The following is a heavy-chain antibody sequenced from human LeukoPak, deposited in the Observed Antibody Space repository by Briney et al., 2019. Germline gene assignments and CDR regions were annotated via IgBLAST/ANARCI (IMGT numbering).Heavy chain of an antibody. Sequence: GGSLRLSCAASGFTFSDYYMSCIRQAPGKGLEWVSYISSSSSYTNYADSVKGRFTISRDNAKKSLYLQMNSLRAEDTAVYYCGRGGIAAAGTKSGMDVWGQGTTVTVSS. J-gene: IGHJ6*02. CDR2: ISSSSSYT. V-gene: IGHV3-11*05. D-gene: IGHD6-13*01. CDR3: GRGGIAAAGTKSGMDV. CDR1: GFTFSDYY.